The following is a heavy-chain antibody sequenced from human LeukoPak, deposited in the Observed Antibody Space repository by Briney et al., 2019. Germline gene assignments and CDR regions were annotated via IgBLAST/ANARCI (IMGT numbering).Heavy chain of an antibody. Sequence: QPGGSLRLSCAASGFTFSGSAMHWVRQASGKGLEWVGRIRSKANSYATAYAASVKGRFTISRDDSKNTAYLQMNSLKTEDAAVYYCTRRTRDCSSTSCYDYYYMDVWGKGTTVTVSS. CDR3: TRRTRDCSSTSCYDYYYMDV. CDR2: IRSKANSYAT. J-gene: IGHJ6*03. CDR1: GFTFSGSA. V-gene: IGHV3-73*01. D-gene: IGHD2-2*01.